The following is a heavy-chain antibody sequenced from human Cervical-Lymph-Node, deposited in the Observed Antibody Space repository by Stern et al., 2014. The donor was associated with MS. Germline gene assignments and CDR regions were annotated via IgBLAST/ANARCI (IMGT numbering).Heavy chain of an antibody. CDR2: ISSSSSYI. J-gene: IGHJ3*02. D-gene: IGHD3-22*01. CDR3: ARDRGGMYYYDSSGYASDAFDI. CDR1: GFTFSSYS. V-gene: IGHV3-21*01. Sequence: EVQLVESGGGLVKPGGSLRLSCAASGFTFSSYSMNWVRQAPGKVLEWVSSISSSSSYIYYADSVKGRFTISRDNAKNSLYLQMNSLRAEDTAVYYCARDRGGMYYYDSSGYASDAFDIWGQGTMVTVSS.